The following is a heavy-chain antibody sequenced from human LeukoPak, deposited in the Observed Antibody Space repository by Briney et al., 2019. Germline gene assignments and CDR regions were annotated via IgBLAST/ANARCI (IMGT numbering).Heavy chain of an antibody. CDR3: ARARYSGSYYPWXFDL. D-gene: IGHD1-26*01. V-gene: IGHV4-59*01. J-gene: IGHJ2*01. CDR2: IYYSGST. CDR1: GGSISSYY. Sequence: PSETLSLTRTVSGGSISSYYWSWIRQPPGKGLEWIGYIYYSGSTNYNPSLKSRVTISVDTSKNQFSLKLSSVTAADTAVYYCARARYSGSYYPWXFDLWGRGTLVTVSS.